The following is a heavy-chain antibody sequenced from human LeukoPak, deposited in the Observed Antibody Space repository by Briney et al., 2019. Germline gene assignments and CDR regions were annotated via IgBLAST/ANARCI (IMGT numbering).Heavy chain of an antibody. CDR1: GGSFSFYY. CDR3: ARGGFYCGDDCYVDY. D-gene: IGHD2-21*02. CDR2: INLGGST. V-gene: IGHV4-34*01. Sequence: SETLSLTCAAYGGSFSFYYWSWIRQPPEKGLEWIGEINLGGSTNYNPSLKSRVTISIDTSKNQFSLKLSSVTAADTAVYYCARGGFYCGDDCYVDYWGQGTLVTVSS. J-gene: IGHJ4*02.